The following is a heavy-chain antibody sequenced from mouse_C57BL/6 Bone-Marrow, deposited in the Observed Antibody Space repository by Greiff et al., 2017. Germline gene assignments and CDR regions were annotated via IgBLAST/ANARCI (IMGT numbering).Heavy chain of an antibody. V-gene: IGHV5-6*01. D-gene: IGHD1-1*01. CDR1: GFTFSSYG. CDR3: ARHLYGYDAMDY. J-gene: IGHJ4*01. CDR2: ISSGGSYT. Sequence: EVKLVESGGDLVKPGGSLKLSCAASGFTFSSYGMSWVRQTPDKRLEWVATISSGGSYTYYPDSVKGRFTISRDNATNTLYLQMSSLKSEDTAMYYCARHLYGYDAMDYWGQGTSVTVSS.